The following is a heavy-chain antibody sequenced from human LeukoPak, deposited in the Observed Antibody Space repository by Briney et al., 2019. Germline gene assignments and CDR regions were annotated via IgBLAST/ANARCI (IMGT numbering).Heavy chain of an antibody. CDR1: GTSISTHY. V-gene: IGHV4-59*11. J-gene: IGHJ4*02. CDR2: NYYSGTT. D-gene: IGHD6-19*01. CDR3: ARGGYASGWNDY. Sequence: PSETLSLACTVYGTSISTHYCRWIRQPPGKGLEWIGYNYYSGTTNNNPSLKSRVTISVDPSKNQFSLKLRSVTAADTAVYYCARGGYASGWNDYWGQGTLVTVSS.